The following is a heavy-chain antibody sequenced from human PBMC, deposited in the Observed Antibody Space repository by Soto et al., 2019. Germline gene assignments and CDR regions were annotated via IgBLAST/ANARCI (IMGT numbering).Heavy chain of an antibody. CDR1: GGSISSSNW. J-gene: IGHJ3*02. V-gene: IGHV4-4*02. CDR2: IYHSGST. D-gene: IGHD1-26*01. Sequence: AETLSLTCAVSGGSISSSNWWSWVLQPPGKGLEWIGEIYHSGSTSYNPSLKSRVTISVDKSKNQFSLKLSSVTAEDTAVYYCAREVEWELLPVAFDIWGQGTMVTVSS. CDR3: AREVEWELLPVAFDI.